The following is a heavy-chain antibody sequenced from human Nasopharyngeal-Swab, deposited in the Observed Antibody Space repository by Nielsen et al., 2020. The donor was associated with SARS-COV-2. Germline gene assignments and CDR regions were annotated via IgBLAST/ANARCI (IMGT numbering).Heavy chain of an antibody. D-gene: IGHD6-19*01. Sequence: ASVKVSCKTSGYTFTTYSIHWVRQAPGQRLEWMGWISPYNGNTNYAQTVQGRVTMTTDTSTTTAYMELRSLRSDDTAVYYCARDPSGWGAYSDYWGQGTLVTVSS. CDR2: ISPYNGNT. J-gene: IGHJ4*02. CDR1: GYTFTTYS. V-gene: IGHV1-18*01. CDR3: ARDPSGWGAYSDY.